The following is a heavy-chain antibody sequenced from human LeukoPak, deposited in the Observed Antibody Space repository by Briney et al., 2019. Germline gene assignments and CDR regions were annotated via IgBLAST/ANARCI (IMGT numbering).Heavy chain of an antibody. J-gene: IGHJ4*02. CDR2: IIVGSGAT. Sequence: GASVKVSRKASGFTSTNFAVQWVRQARGHRLEWIGWIIVGSGATKCAQDFQERVTITRDLSTSTLYMELRSLTSEDTAVYYCAADLSNPRMGASYLDSWGQGTLVTVSS. V-gene: IGHV1-58*01. CDR1: GFTSTNFA. CDR3: AADLSNPRMGASYLDS. D-gene: IGHD3-16*01.